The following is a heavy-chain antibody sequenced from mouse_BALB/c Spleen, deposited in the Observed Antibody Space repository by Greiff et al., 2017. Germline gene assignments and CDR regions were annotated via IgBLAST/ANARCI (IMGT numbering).Heavy chain of an antibody. CDR3: TRTDWDGYYFDY. J-gene: IGHJ2*01. CDR1: GYSFTSYW. CDR2: IYPGNSDT. Sequence: VQLKESGTVLARPGASVKMSCKASGYSFTSYWMHWVKQRPGQGLEWIGAIYPGNSDTSYNQKFKGKAKLTAVTSASTAYMELSSLTNEDSAVYYCTRTDWDGYYFDYWGQGTTLTVSS. D-gene: IGHD4-1*01. V-gene: IGHV1-5*01.